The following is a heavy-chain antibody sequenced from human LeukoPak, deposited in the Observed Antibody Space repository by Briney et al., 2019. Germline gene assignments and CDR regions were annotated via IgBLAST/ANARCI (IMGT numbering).Heavy chain of an antibody. CDR2: ISGSGSST. CDR3: AKPSLPGVRGVTLDY. D-gene: IGHD3-10*01. Sequence: GGSLRLSCAASGFTFSSYDMSWVRQAPGKGLEWVSGISGSGSSTYYADSVKGRFTISGDNSKNTLYLQMNSLRAEDTAVYYCAKPSLPGVRGVTLDYWGQGTLVTVSS. CDR1: GFTFSSYD. V-gene: IGHV3-23*01. J-gene: IGHJ4*02.